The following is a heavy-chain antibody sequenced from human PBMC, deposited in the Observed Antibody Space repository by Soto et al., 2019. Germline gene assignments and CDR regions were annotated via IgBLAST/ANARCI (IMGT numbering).Heavy chain of an antibody. Sequence: QVQLVQSGAEVKKPGASVRVSCKTSGYSFAGHYLHWVRQAPGQGLDWMGWINPNSGGTIYSQKFQGRVTMTRDTSISTAYMVLTSLRSDDTAVYYCARDSHYDILYANSRNAFDMWGRGKVVTVSS. D-gene: IGHD3-9*01. CDR2: INPNSGGT. CDR3: ARDSHYDILYANSRNAFDM. J-gene: IGHJ3*02. V-gene: IGHV1-2*02. CDR1: GYSFAGHY.